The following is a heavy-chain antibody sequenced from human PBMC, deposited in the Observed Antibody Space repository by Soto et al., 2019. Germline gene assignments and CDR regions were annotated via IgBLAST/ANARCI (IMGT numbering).Heavy chain of an antibody. J-gene: IGHJ5*02. CDR1: GFSLSNARMG. Sequence: QVTLKESGPVLVKPTETLTLTCTVSGFSLSNARMGVSWIRQPPGKALEWLAHIFSNDEKSYSTSLKSRLTISKDTSKSQVVLTMTNMDPVDTATYYCARITTWFGEFEDLYNWFDPWGQGTLVTVSS. D-gene: IGHD3-10*01. CDR2: IFSNDEK. CDR3: ARITTWFGEFEDLYNWFDP. V-gene: IGHV2-26*01.